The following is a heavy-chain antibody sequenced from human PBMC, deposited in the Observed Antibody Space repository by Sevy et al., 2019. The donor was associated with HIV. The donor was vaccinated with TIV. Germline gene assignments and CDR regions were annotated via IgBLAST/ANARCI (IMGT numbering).Heavy chain of an antibody. CDR1: GGTFSSFA. CDR2: IIPILGIA. Sequence: ASVKVSCKASGGTFSSFAINWVRQAPGQGLEWMGGIIPILGIANYAQKFQGRVTITADKSANIAYMELSSLRSEDTALYYCARDNYGDFLGLFNLWGRGTLVTVSS. J-gene: IGHJ2*01. D-gene: IGHD4-17*01. V-gene: IGHV1-69*10. CDR3: ARDNYGDFLGLFNL.